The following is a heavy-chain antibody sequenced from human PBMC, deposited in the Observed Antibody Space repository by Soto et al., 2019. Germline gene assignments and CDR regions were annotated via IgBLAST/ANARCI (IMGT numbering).Heavy chain of an antibody. CDR1: GGSISTYY. J-gene: IGHJ4*02. CDR2: IYYSGST. CDR3: ARLQRGDATSVH. V-gene: IGHV4-59*08. Sequence: SETLSLTCIVSGGSISTYYWNWIRQPPGKGLEWIGYIYYSGSTNHNPSLKSRVTTSVDTSMNQFSLSLSSVTAADTAIYYCARLQRGDATSVHWGQGILVTVSS. D-gene: IGHD2-21*02.